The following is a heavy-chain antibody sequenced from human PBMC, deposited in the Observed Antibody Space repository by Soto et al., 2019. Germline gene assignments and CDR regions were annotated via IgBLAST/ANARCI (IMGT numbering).Heavy chain of an antibody. CDR1: GFSLSTNGMC. D-gene: IGHD6-19*01. V-gene: IGHV2-70*01. J-gene: IGHJ4*02. CDR3: ARTPLTTGWSVDY. CDR2: VDWDDDK. Sequence: SSPTLVNPTQTLTLTCTFSGFSLSTNGMCVSWIRQPPGKALEWLALVDWDDDKFYSISLRTRLTISRDTSKNQVVLTMTDMDPVDTATYYCARTPLTTGWSVDYWGQGTLVTVSS.